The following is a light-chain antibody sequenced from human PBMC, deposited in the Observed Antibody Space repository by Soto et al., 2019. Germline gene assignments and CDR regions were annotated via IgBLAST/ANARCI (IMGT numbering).Light chain of an antibody. J-gene: IGKJ5*01. V-gene: IGKV3-20*01. Sequence: EIVLTQSPVTLSLSPGERATLSCRASQSVTSNSLAWYQQNPGQAPRLLIYGASTRATGIPDRFSGSGSGTDFTLTISRLEPEDFAVYSCQQHGSSPSITFGQGTRLEIK. CDR1: QSVTSNS. CDR3: QQHGSSPSIT. CDR2: GAS.